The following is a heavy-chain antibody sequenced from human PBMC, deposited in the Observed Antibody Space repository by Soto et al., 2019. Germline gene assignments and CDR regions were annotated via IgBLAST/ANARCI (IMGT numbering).Heavy chain of an antibody. V-gene: IGHV4-39*02. CDR1: GGSISGSPYH. CDR3: AIPPPIEVAGPDY. Sequence: AETLSLTCSVSGGSISGSPYHWGWIRQPPGKGLEWIGSIDDSGKVYYNPSLTGRATLFVDTSRNRFSLNLDSVTAADTAVYYCAIPPPIEVAGPDYWGQGTLVTVPS. CDR2: IDDSGKV. D-gene: IGHD6-19*01. J-gene: IGHJ4*02.